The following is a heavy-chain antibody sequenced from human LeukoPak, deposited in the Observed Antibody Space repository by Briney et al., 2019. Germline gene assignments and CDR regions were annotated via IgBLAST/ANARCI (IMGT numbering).Heavy chain of an antibody. V-gene: IGHV4-31*03. D-gene: IGHD3-10*01. Sequence: SETLSPTCTVSGGSISSGGYYWSWIRQHPGKGLEWIGYIYYSGSTYYNPSLKSRVTISVDTSKNQFSLKLSSVTAADTAVYYCARAARDYYGSGSLPSFDYWGQGTLVTVSS. CDR3: ARAARDYYGSGSLPSFDY. CDR2: IYYSGST. CDR1: GGSISSGGYY. J-gene: IGHJ4*02.